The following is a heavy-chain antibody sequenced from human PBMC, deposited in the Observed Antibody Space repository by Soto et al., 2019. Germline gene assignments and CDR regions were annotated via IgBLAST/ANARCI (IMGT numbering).Heavy chain of an antibody. CDR2: MNPNSGGT. Sequence: QVQLVQSGADVKKPGSSVKVSCKTSGYTLSGYFMHLLLHAPGQGLAWMGWMNPNSGGTDYAQNFQGRVSRTRDTSISTAYMEFRRLRSDDTAIYSCARGYYRSSWSVFDYWGQGTLVTVSS. D-gene: IGHD6-13*01. CDR1: GYTLSGYF. J-gene: IGHJ4*02. CDR3: ARGYYRSSWSVFDY. V-gene: IGHV1-2*02.